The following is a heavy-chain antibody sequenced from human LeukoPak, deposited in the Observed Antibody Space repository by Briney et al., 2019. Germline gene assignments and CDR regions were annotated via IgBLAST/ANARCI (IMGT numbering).Heavy chain of an antibody. V-gene: IGHV3-7*01. D-gene: IGHD3-22*01. Sequence: PGGSLRLSCAPSGFSFSTYWMSWVRQAPGKGLEWVANIKEDGSQKYYVDSVKGRFTISRDNAKDSLYLQMNSLRAEDTAVYYCARRTGSYYDSSGYPDYWGQGTLVTASS. CDR3: ARRTGSYYDSSGYPDY. CDR2: IKEDGSQK. CDR1: GFSFSTYW. J-gene: IGHJ4*02.